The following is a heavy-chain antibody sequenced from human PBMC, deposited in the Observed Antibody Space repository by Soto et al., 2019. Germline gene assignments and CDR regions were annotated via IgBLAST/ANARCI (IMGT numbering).Heavy chain of an antibody. D-gene: IGHD3-22*01. V-gene: IGHV3-30-3*01. CDR1: GFTFSNYA. Sequence: QVQLVESGGGVVQPGRSLRVSCAASGFTFSNYAMHWVRQAPGKGLEWVAVVSYDGSKQFYADSVEGRFTISRDSSKSTLYLHMDNLRDEDTAVYYCARDRVYYYDNSGYYNFDHWGQGTLVTVSS. CDR3: ARDRVYYYDNSGYYNFDH. CDR2: VSYDGSKQ. J-gene: IGHJ4*02.